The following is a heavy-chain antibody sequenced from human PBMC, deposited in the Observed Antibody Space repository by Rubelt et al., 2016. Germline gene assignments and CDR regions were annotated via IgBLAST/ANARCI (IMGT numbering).Heavy chain of an antibody. CDR1: GYSISSGYY. Sequence: QVQLQESGPGLVKPSETLSLTCTVSGYSISSGYYWGWIRQPPGKGLAWIGSIYQSGSTYYNPSLKSRVTISVDTSKNQFPPKMRAAAAADTAVYYCARSRIVLVPGCDYWGQGTLVTVSS. J-gene: IGHJ4*02. CDR3: ARSRIVLVPGCDY. CDR2: IYQSGST. V-gene: IGHV4-38-2*02. D-gene: IGHD2-2*01.